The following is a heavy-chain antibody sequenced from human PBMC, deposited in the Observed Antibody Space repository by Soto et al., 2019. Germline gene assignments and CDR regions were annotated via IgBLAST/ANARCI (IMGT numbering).Heavy chain of an antibody. Sequence: SQTLSLTCAISGDGVSSNSAAWNWIRQSPSRGLEWLGRTYYRSKWYNDYAVSVKSRITINPDTSKNQFSLQLNSVTPEDTAVYYCARGGVPAAFYYYYGMDVWGQGTTVTVSS. V-gene: IGHV6-1*01. D-gene: IGHD2-2*01. J-gene: IGHJ6*02. CDR2: TYYRSKWYN. CDR3: ARGGVPAAFYYYYGMDV. CDR1: GDGVSSNSAA.